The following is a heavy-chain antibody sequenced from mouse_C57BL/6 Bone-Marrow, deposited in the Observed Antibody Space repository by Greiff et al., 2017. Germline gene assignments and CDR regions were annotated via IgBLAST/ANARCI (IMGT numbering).Heavy chain of an antibody. J-gene: IGHJ2*01. CDR1: GFTFSDYG. CDR3: ARWGWLPLDY. V-gene: IGHV5-17*01. Sequence: EVQLVESGGGLVKPGGSLKLSCAASGFTFSDYGMHWVRQAPEKGLEWVAYISSGSSTIYYADTVKGRFTISRDNAKNTLFLQMTSLRSEDTAMYYCARWGWLPLDYWGQGTTLTVSS. D-gene: IGHD2-3*01. CDR2: ISSGSSTI.